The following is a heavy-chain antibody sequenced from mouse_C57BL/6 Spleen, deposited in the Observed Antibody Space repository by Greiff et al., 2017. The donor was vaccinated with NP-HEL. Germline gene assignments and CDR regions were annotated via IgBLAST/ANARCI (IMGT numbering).Heavy chain of an antibody. CDR2: IRSKSNNYAT. CDR1: GFSFNTYA. V-gene: IGHV10-1*01. J-gene: IGHJ3*01. Sequence: EVQLVESGGGLVQPKGSLKLSCAASGFSFNTYAMNWVRQAPGKGVEWVARIRSKSNNYATYYADSVKDRFTISRDDSESMLYLQMNNLKTEDTAMYYCVRPYDYDRSWFAYWGQGTLVTVSA. D-gene: IGHD2-4*01. CDR3: VRPYDYDRSWFAY.